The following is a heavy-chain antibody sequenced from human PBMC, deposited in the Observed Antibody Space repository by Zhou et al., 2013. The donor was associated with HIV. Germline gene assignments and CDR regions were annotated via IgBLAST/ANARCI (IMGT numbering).Heavy chain of an antibody. D-gene: IGHD6-13*01. CDR1: GHMFIGYY. CDR2: INPNSGGT. V-gene: IGHV1-2*02. CDR3: AREGNFYYMDV. Sequence: QVQLVQSGAEVKKPGASVKVSCKASGHMFIGYYMHWVRQAPGQGLEWMGWINPNSGGTNYAQKFQGRVTMTTDTSTSTAYMELRSLRSDDTAVYYCAREGNFYYMDVWGKGTTVTVSS. J-gene: IGHJ6*03.